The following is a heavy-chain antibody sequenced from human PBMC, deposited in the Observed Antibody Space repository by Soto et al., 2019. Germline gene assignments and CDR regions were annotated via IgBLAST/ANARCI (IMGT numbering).Heavy chain of an antibody. CDR1: GYAFTTYG. CDR2: ISAHNGNT. Sequence: QVHLVQSGAEVKKPGASVKVSCKGSGYAFTTYGITWVRQAPGQGLEWMGWISAHNGNTNYAQKRQGRVTVTSDTATSTAYMELRSLRSDDTAVYYCARGRYGDYWGQGALVTVSS. V-gene: IGHV1-18*01. CDR3: ARGRYGDY. D-gene: IGHD1-1*01. J-gene: IGHJ4*02.